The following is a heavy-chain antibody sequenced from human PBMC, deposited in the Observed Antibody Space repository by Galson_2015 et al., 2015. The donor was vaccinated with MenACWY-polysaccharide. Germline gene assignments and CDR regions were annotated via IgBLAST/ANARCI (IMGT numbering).Heavy chain of an antibody. D-gene: IGHD6-19*01. CDR1: GYTFTGYY. CDR3: ARGPPPPSVALGDYWYFDL. J-gene: IGHJ2*01. Sequence: SVKVSCKASGYTFTGYYMHWVRQAPGQGLEWMGWINPNSGGTNYAQKFQGRVTMTRDTSISTAYMELGRLRSDDTAVYYCARGPPPPSVALGDYWYFDLWGRGTLVTVSS. V-gene: IGHV1-2*02. CDR2: INPNSGGT.